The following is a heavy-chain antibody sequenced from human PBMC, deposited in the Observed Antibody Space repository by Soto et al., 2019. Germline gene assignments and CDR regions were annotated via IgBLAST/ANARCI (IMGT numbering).Heavy chain of an antibody. Sequence: SLRLSCAASGLTFSDYYMSWIRQAPGKGLEWVSYISSSGSTIYYADSVKGRFTISRDNAKNSLYLQMNSLRAEDTAVYYCARDPSFGAFDIWGQGTMVTVSS. CDR1: GLTFSDYY. V-gene: IGHV3-11*01. CDR2: ISSSGSTI. J-gene: IGHJ3*02. CDR3: ARDPSFGAFDI. D-gene: IGHD3-10*01.